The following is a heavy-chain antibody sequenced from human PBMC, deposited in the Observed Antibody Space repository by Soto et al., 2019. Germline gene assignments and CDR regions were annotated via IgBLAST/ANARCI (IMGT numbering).Heavy chain of an antibody. J-gene: IGHJ6*02. CDR3: ARYLLIAQQLARYYYYGMDV. CDR2: ISYDGSNK. V-gene: IGHV3-30-3*01. CDR1: GFTFSTYA. D-gene: IGHD6-13*01. Sequence: QVQLVESGGGVVQPGKSLRLSCAASGFTFSTYAMHWVRQAPGKGLEWVAVISYDGSNKYYADSVKGRFTISRDNSKNTLYLPMHSQRIEDTAVYYCARYLLIAQQLARYYYYGMDVWGQGTTVTVSS.